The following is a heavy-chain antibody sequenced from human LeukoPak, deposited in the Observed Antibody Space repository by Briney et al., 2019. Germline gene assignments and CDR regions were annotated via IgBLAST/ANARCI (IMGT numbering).Heavy chain of an antibody. J-gene: IGHJ4*02. V-gene: IGHV4-4*07. CDR1: GGSICSYY. CDR2: IYTSGST. D-gene: IGHD6-19*01. Sequence: SETLSLTCAVSGGSICSYYWSWVRQPAGEGLEWIGRIYTSGSTQYTPSIKSRVTMSVDTSKNQFSLKLSSVTAADTAVYYCARDSKYSSGWYYFDYWGQGTLVTVSS. CDR3: ARDSKYSSGWYYFDY.